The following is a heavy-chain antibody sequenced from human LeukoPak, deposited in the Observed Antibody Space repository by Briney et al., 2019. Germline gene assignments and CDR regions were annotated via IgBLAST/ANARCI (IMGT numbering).Heavy chain of an antibody. CDR3: VSFYETY. D-gene: IGHD3-22*01. CDR2: INHNGNVN. J-gene: IGHJ4*02. V-gene: IGHV3-7*01. Sequence: GGSLRLSCAASGFTFSSYWMNWARQAPGKGLEWVASINHNGNVNYYVDSVKGRFTISKDNAKNTVYLQMNNLRAEDTAVYYCVSFYETYWGRGTLVTVSS. CDR1: GFTFSSYW.